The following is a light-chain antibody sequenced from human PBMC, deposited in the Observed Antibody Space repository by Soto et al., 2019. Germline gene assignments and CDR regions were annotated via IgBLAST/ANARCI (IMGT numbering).Light chain of an antibody. Sequence: EIVMTQSPATQSVSPGERATLSCRASQSVSSNLAWYQQKPGQAPRLLIYGASTGATGIPARFSGSGSGTEFTLTISSLQSEDFAVYYCQQYNNWPLTFGGGTKVDI. V-gene: IGKV3-15*01. J-gene: IGKJ4*01. CDR1: QSVSSN. CDR3: QQYNNWPLT. CDR2: GAS.